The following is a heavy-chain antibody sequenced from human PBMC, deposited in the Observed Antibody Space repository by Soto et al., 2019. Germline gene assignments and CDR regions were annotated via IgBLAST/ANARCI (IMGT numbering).Heavy chain of an antibody. CDR2: IYYSGST. D-gene: IGHD3-22*01. CDR3: ARWRGVISYYYYGMDV. Sequence: SETLSLTCTVSGGSISSSSYYWGWIRQPPGKGLEWIGSIYYSGSTYYNPSLKSRVTISVDTSKNQFSLKLSSVTAADTAVYYCARWRGVISYYYYGMDVWGQGTTVTASS. V-gene: IGHV4-39*01. CDR1: GGSISSSSYY. J-gene: IGHJ6*02.